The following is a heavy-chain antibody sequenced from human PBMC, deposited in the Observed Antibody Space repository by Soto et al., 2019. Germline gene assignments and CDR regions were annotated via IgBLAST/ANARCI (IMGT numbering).Heavy chain of an antibody. Sequence: ASVKVSCKASGYTFTGYYMHWVRQAPGQGLEWMGWINPNSGGTNYAQKFQGRVTMTRDTSISTAYMELSRLRSDDTAVYYCARDHSSSWAYYYYYGMDVGGQGTTVTGS. CDR3: ARDHSSSWAYYYYYGMDV. J-gene: IGHJ6*02. CDR1: GYTFTGYY. V-gene: IGHV1-2*02. CDR2: INPNSGGT. D-gene: IGHD6-13*01.